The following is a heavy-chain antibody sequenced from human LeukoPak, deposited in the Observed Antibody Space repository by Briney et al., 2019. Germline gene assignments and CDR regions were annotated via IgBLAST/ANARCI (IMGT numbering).Heavy chain of an antibody. V-gene: IGHV3-64*01. CDR3: ARGDNIGWYSRDDY. CDR2: ISSDGSNT. CDR1: GFTFSSYA. J-gene: IGHJ4*02. D-gene: IGHD6-19*01. Sequence: PGGSLRLSCAASGFTFSSYAMHWVRQAPGKGLEYLSAISSDGSNTYYANSVRGRFTISRDNSKNTLYLQMGSLRAEDKAVYYCARGDNIGWYSRDDYWGQGTLVTVSS.